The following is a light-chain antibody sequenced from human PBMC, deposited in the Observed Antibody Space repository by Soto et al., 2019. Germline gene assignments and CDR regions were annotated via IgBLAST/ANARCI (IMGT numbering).Light chain of an antibody. Sequence: SYELTQPPSVSVAPGKTARITCEGNNIGSKSVHWYQQKPGQAPVLVSYFDTDRPSGIPERFSGSNSGNTATLTISSVEAGDEADYYCQVWDSSSDHVVFGGGTKLTVL. J-gene: IGLJ2*01. CDR1: NIGSKS. CDR3: QVWDSSSDHVV. CDR2: FDT. V-gene: IGLV3-21*04.